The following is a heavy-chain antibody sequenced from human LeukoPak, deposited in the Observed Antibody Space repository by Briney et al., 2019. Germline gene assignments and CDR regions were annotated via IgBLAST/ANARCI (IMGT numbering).Heavy chain of an antibody. D-gene: IGHD1-26*01. CDR1: GASISSASYY. V-gene: IGHV4-61*02. CDR3: ARSAVGATPYYYYGMDV. J-gene: IGHJ6*02. Sequence: ASETLSLTCPVSGASISSASYYWSWIRQPAGKGLEWIGRIYTSSSNNYNPSLKRRATTSVDTSKNQFSLKLSSVTAADTAVYYCARSAVGATPYYYYGMDVWGQGTTVTVSS. CDR2: IYTSSSN.